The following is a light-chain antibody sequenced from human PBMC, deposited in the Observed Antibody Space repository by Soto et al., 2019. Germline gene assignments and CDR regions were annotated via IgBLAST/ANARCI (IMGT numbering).Light chain of an antibody. CDR1: NIATYS. J-gene: IGLJ3*02. CDR2: NDN. V-gene: IGLV3-21*04. Sequence: SYELTQPPSVSLAPGKTARITCGGNNIATYSVHWYRQKPGQAPVLVISNDNDRPSGIPDRFSVSNSEHTATLTIRRVEGVYEVDYYCQLWDNNDDKVVFGGGTKVTVL. CDR3: QLWDNNDDKVV.